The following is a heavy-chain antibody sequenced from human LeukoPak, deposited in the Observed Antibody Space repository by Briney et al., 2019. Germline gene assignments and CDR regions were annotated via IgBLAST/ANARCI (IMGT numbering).Heavy chain of an antibody. Sequence: SETLSLTCAVYGGSFSGYYWSWIRQPPGKGLEWIGEINHSGSTNYNPSLKSRVTISVDTSKNQFSLKLSSVTAADTAVYYCAGVHCSSTSCLGDYWGQGTLVTVSS. CDR2: INHSGST. D-gene: IGHD2-2*01. CDR3: AGVHCSSTSCLGDY. V-gene: IGHV4-34*01. CDR1: GGSFSGYY. J-gene: IGHJ4*02.